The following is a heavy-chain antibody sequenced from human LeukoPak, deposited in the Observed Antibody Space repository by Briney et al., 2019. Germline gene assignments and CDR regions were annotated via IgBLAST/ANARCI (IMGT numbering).Heavy chain of an antibody. D-gene: IGHD4-17*01. J-gene: IGHJ6*02. V-gene: IGHV4-59*01. Sequence: SETLSLTCTVSGGSISSYYWSWIRQPPGKELEWIGYIYYSGSTNYNPSLKSRVTISVDTSKNQFSLKLSSVTAADTAVYYCARDQGGDSYYYYYGMDVWGQGTTVTVSS. CDR1: GGSISSYY. CDR2: IYYSGST. CDR3: ARDQGGDSYYYYYGMDV.